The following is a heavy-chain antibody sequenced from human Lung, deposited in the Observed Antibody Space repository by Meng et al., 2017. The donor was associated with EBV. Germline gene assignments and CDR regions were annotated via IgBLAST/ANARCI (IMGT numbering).Heavy chain of an antibody. J-gene: IGHJ5*01. Sequence: LLVESGGALVQPGGSSRISCAASGFTFSRYWMHWVRQVPGEGLVWVSRINEHGSITNYADSVKGRFTISRDNARNTLYLQMNSLRAEDIGLYFCSRDLAGSDDSWGQGTLVTVSS. CDR2: INEHGSIT. V-gene: IGHV3-74*01. CDR3: SRDLAGSDDS. D-gene: IGHD1-14*01. CDR1: GFTFSRYW.